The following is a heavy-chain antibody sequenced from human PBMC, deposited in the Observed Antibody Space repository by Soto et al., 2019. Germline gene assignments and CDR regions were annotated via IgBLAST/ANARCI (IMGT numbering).Heavy chain of an antibody. CDR2: ISSSSSYI. CDR3: AKGRGSGWAWYFDN. CDR1: GFTFSSYS. V-gene: IGHV3-21*01. Sequence: GGSLRLSCAASGFTFSSYSMNWVRQAPGKGLEWVSSISSSSSYIYYADSVKGRFTISRNNAKNSLYLQMNSLRAEDTAVYYCAKGRGSGWAWYFDNWGQGTLVTVSS. D-gene: IGHD6-19*01. J-gene: IGHJ4*02.